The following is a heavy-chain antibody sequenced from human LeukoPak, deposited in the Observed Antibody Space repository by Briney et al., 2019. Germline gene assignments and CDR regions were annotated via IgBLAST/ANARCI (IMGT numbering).Heavy chain of an antibody. J-gene: IGHJ4*02. Sequence: ASVNVSCKASGYTFTGYFMHWVRQAPGQGPEWMGLINPKSGVTRYGQKFQGRVTMTRDTSINTVHMELTSLRSDDSAVYYCAWALIYNSGTPFDSWGQGTPVTVSS. V-gene: IGHV1-2*02. CDR2: INPKSGVT. D-gene: IGHD1-1*01. CDR3: AWALIYNSGTPFDS. CDR1: GYTFTGYF.